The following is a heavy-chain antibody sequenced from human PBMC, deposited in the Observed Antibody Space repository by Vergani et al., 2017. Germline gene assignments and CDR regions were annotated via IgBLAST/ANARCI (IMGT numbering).Heavy chain of an antibody. Sequence: EVKLVESGGGLVQPGGSLRLSCAASGFTFSSYSMNWVRQAPGKGLAWVSYISSSSSTIYYADSVKGRFTISRNNAKNSLYLQMNSLRDEDTAVYYCARDWSTPYCSGGSCYVHHAFDVWGQGTMVTVSS. J-gene: IGHJ3*01. D-gene: IGHD2-15*01. CDR2: ISSSSSTI. V-gene: IGHV3-48*02. CDR3: ARDWSTPYCSGGSCYVHHAFDV. CDR1: GFTFSSYS.